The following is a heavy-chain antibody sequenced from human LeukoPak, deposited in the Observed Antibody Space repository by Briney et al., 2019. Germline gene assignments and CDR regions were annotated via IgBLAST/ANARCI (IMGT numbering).Heavy chain of an antibody. D-gene: IGHD5-12*01. CDR3: ARRPRRDGYNFDP. Sequence: GGSLRLSCATSGFTFSTYWMGWVRQAPGKGLEWVAHIRQDGSDKYYVDSVKGRFTISRDNAKSSLYLQMNSLRAEDTAVYYCARRPRRDGYNFDPWGQGTLVTVSS. V-gene: IGHV3-7*01. J-gene: IGHJ5*02. CDR2: IRQDGSDK. CDR1: GFTFSTYW.